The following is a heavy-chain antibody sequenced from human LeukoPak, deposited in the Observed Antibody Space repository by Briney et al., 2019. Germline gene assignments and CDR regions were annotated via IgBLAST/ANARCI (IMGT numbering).Heavy chain of an antibody. V-gene: IGHV1-69*05. D-gene: IGHD6-13*01. CDR3: ARSRTIPAYSSSWYEDY. CDR2: IIPIFGTA. CDR1: GGTFSGYA. Sequence: ASVKVSCKASGGTFSGYAISWVRQAPGQGLEWMGGIIPIFGTANYAQKFQGGVTITTDESTSTAYMELSSLRSEDTAVYYCARSRTIPAYSSSWYEDYWGQGTLVTVSS. J-gene: IGHJ4*02.